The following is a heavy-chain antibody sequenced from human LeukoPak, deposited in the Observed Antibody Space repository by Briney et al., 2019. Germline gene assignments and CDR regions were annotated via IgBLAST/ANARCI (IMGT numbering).Heavy chain of an antibody. CDR2: IIPIFGTA. D-gene: IGHD3-22*01. CDR1: GGTFSSYA. CDR3: ARGHYSSGYYSPTWFDP. V-gene: IGHV1-69*06. Sequence: ASVKVSCKASGGTFSSYAISWVRQAPGQGLEWMGGIIPIFGTANYAQKFQGRVTITADKSTSTAYMELSSLRSEDTAVYYCARGHYSSGYYSPTWFDPWGQGTLVTVSS. J-gene: IGHJ5*02.